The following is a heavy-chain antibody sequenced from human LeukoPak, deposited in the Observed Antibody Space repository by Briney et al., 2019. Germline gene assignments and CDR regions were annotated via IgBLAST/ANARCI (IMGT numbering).Heavy chain of an antibody. CDR1: GFTFSSYA. CDR2: ISGSGGST. CDR3: AKGKVPYYDFWSGYFDY. Sequence: QSGGSLRLSCAASGFTFSSYAMSWVRQAPGKGLEWVSAISGSGGSTYYADSVKGRFTISRDNSKNTLYLQMNSLRAEGTAVYYCAKGKVPYYDFWSGYFDYWGQGTLVTVSS. V-gene: IGHV3-23*01. D-gene: IGHD3-3*01. J-gene: IGHJ4*02.